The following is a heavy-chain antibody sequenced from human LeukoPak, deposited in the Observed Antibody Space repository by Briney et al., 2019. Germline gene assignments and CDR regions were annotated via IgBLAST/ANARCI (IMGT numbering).Heavy chain of an antibody. V-gene: IGHV4-61*02. Sequence: PSETLSLTCTVSGGSISSGSYYWSWIRQPAGKGLEWIGRIYTSGSTNYNPSLKSRVTISVDTSKNQFSLKLSSVTAADTAVYYCAREGTVFGVVSYYYYYMDVWGKGTTVTVS. CDR2: IYTSGST. CDR1: GGSISSGSYY. CDR3: AREGTVFGVVSYYYYYMDV. J-gene: IGHJ6*03. D-gene: IGHD3-3*01.